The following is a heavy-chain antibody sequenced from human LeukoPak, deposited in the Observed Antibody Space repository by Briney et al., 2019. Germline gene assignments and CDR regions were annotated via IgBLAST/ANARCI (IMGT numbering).Heavy chain of an antibody. CDR3: ARVSRYCSSTSCRILDY. CDR1: GYTFTGYY. D-gene: IGHD2-2*01. Sequence: ASVTVSCKASGYTFTGYYMHWVRQAPGQGLEWMGWINPNRGGTNYAQKFQGRVTMTRDTSISTAYMELSRLRSDDTAVYYCARVSRYCSSTSCRILDYWGQGTLVTVSS. J-gene: IGHJ4*02. CDR2: INPNRGGT. V-gene: IGHV1-2*02.